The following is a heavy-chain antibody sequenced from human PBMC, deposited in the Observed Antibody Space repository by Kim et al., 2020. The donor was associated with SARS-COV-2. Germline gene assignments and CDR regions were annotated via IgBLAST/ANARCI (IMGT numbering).Heavy chain of an antibody. J-gene: IGHJ4*02. CDR2: IYSGGST. V-gene: IGHV3-66*01. D-gene: IGHD3-16*01. Sequence: GGSLRLSCAASEFTVSSNYMSWVRQAPGKGLEWVSLIYSGGSTYYADSVQGRFTISRDNSKNTLYLQMNSLRAEDTAVYYCARALEVNAFGDYFDYWGQGTLVTVSS. CDR1: EFTVSSNY. CDR3: ARALEVNAFGDYFDY.